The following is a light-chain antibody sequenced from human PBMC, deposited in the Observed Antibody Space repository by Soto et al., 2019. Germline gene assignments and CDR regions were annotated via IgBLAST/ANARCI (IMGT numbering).Light chain of an antibody. CDR3: TSYTGSSTLDV. V-gene: IGLV2-14*01. Sequence: QSVLTQPASVSGSPGQSITISCTGTSSDVGGYNYVSWYQQNPGKAPKLIIYEVSNRPTGVSNLFSGSKSGHTASLTISGLQSEDEADYFCTSYTGSSTLDVFGTGTHVTVL. CDR2: EVS. CDR1: SSDVGGYNY. J-gene: IGLJ1*01.